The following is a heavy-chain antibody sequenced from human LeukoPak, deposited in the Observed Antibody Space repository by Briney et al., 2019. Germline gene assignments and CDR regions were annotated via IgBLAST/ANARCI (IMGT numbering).Heavy chain of an antibody. V-gene: IGHV3-30*04. D-gene: IGHD3-10*01. CDR1: GFTFSSYA. J-gene: IGHJ6*02. CDR3: AKAGLLWFGESWMDV. Sequence: GRSLRLSCAASGFTFSSYAMHWVRQAPGKGLEWVAVISYDGSNKYYADSVKGRFTISRDNAKNSLYLQMNSLRAEDTAMYFCAKAGLLWFGESWMDVWGQGTTVTVSS. CDR2: ISYDGSNK.